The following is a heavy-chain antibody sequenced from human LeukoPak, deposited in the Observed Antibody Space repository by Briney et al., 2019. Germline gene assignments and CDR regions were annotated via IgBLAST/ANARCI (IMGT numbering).Heavy chain of an antibody. CDR2: IWYDGSYE. V-gene: IGHV3-33*01. Sequence: GGCVRLSRVASGFTFNKYGVHWVRQAPGKGLEWVAVIWYDGSYEYFADSVKGRLAISRDNDKNTVTLQMNSLRVEDTAVYYCARDGSGLAVRGWFDFWGQGTLVTVSS. CDR1: GFTFNKYG. D-gene: IGHD3-10*01. CDR3: ARDGSGLAVRGWFDF. J-gene: IGHJ5*01.